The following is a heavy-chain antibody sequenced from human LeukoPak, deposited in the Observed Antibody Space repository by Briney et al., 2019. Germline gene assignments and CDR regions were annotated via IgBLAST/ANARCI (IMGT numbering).Heavy chain of an antibody. CDR1: GGSISNYY. D-gene: IGHD3-10*01. V-gene: IGHV4-59*08. Sequence: SETLSLTCTVSGGSISNYYWSWIRQPPGKGLEWIGYMYDTERTYYNPSLKSRVTISLDTPKNQFSLKLSSVTAADTAVYYCARGLWFGDENPPYFDYWGQGILVTVSS. J-gene: IGHJ4*02. CDR3: ARGLWFGDENPPYFDY. CDR2: MYDTERT.